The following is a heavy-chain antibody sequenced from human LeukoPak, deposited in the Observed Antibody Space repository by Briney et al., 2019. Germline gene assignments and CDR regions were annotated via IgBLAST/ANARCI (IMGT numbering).Heavy chain of an antibody. V-gene: IGHV4-39*01. CDR2: IYYGRTT. Sequence: SETLSLTCTVSAGSISSSSHHWGWIRQSPGKGLEWIGSIYYGRTTYYNPSLNSRVTISVVASKNQFSLQLNSVTAADTAVYYCVRHDGRGGATMGALDSWGQGSLVTVSS. J-gene: IGHJ4*02. CDR3: VRHDGRGGATMGALDS. CDR1: AGSISSSSHH. D-gene: IGHD5-12*01.